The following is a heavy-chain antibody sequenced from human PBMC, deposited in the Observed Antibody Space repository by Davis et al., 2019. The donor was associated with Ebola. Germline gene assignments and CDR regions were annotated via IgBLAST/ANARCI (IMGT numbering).Heavy chain of an antibody. J-gene: IGHJ3*02. CDR1: GFTFSSYS. Sequence: LGGSLRLSCAASGFTFSSYSMNWVRQAPGKGLEWVSSISSSSSYIYYADSVKGRFTISRDNAKNSLYLQMNSLRAEDTAVYYCARLSSSSGFDIWGQGTMVTVSS. V-gene: IGHV3-21*01. D-gene: IGHD6-13*01. CDR2: ISSSSSYI. CDR3: ARLSSSSGFDI.